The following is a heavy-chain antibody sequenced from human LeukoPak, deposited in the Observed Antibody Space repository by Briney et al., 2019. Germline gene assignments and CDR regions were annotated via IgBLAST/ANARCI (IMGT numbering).Heavy chain of an antibody. CDR3: AREPGDSSGWSE. CDR2: INSDGSST. D-gene: IGHD6-19*01. Sequence: GGSLRLSCAASGFTFSSYWIHWVRQAPGKGLVWVSRINSDGSSTSYADSVKGRFTISRDNAKNSLYLQMNSLRAEDTAVYYCAREPGDSSGWSEWGQGTLVTVSS. V-gene: IGHV3-74*01. CDR1: GFTFSSYW. J-gene: IGHJ4*02.